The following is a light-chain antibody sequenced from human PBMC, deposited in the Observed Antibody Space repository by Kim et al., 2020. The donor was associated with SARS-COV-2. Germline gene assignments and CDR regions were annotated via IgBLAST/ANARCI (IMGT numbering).Light chain of an antibody. CDR3: QQYGPSLWT. Sequence: SPGKRATLPCRASQSLSGSYLAWYQQKPGQTPRLLIYGASSRVTDIPDRFSGSGSETDFTLTISRLEPEDFAVYYCQQYGPSLWTFGQGTKVDIK. CDR2: GAS. V-gene: IGKV3-20*01. CDR1: QSLSGSY. J-gene: IGKJ1*01.